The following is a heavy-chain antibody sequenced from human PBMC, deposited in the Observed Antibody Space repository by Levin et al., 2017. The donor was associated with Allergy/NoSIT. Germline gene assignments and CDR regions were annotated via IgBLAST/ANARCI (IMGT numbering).Heavy chain of an antibody. D-gene: IGHD5-12*01. CDR2: ISYDGSNK. Sequence: GGSLRLSCAASGFTFSSYGMHWVRQAPGKGLEWVAVISYDGSNKYYADSVKGRFTISRDNSKNTLYLQMNSLRAEDTAVYYCAKPEGEWLNRKGDAFDIWGQGTMVTVSS. CDR3: AKPEGEWLNRKGDAFDI. CDR1: GFTFSSYG. V-gene: IGHV3-30*18. J-gene: IGHJ3*02.